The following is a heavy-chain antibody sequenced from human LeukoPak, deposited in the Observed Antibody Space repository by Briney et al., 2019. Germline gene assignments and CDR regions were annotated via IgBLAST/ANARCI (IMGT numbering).Heavy chain of an antibody. CDR2: INHSGST. Sequence: SETLSLTCAVYGGSFSGYYWSWIRQPPGKGLEWIGEINHSGSTNYNPSLKSRVTISVDTSKNQFSLKLSSVTAADTAVYYCARLVDIVVVAPVYGMDVWAKGPRSPSP. J-gene: IGHJ6*02. V-gene: IGHV4-34*01. D-gene: IGHD2-21*01. CDR3: ARLVDIVVVAPVYGMDV. CDR1: GGSFSGYY.